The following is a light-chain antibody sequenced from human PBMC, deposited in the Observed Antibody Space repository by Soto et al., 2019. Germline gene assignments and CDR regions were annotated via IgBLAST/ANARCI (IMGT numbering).Light chain of an antibody. CDR2: DVS. CDR3: CSYAGSDTHYV. V-gene: IGLV2-11*01. CDR1: SSDVGGYNS. J-gene: IGLJ1*01. Sequence: QSALTQPRSVSGSPGQSVTISCTGTSSDVGGYNSVSWYQQHPDKAPKFMIYDVSKRPSGVPDRFSGSKSGNTASLTISGLQAEDEAEYYCCSYAGSDTHYVFGTGTKLTVL.